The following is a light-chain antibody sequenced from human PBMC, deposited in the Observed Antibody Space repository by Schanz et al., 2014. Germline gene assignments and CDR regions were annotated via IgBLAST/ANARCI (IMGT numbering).Light chain of an antibody. J-gene: IGKJ1*01. CDR2: GAS. CDR3: QHYNNWPPWT. V-gene: IGKV3-15*01. Sequence: EIVMTQSPATLSVSPGERATLSCRASQSVSSNLAWYQQKPGQAPRLLIYGASTRATGVAARISGGGSGTEFTLTISSLQSEDFAVYYCQHYNNWPPWTFGQGTKVEIK. CDR1: QSVSSN.